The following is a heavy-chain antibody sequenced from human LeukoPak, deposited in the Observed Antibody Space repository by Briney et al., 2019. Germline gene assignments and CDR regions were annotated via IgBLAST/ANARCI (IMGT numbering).Heavy chain of an antibody. CDR1: GFTFTSYE. CDR2: ISSSGSTM. Sequence: GGSLRLSCAASGFTFTSYEMNCISSSGSTMYYAGSVKGRFTISRDNAKNSLYLQMNSLRADDTAVYYCASVLPSGPPDYWGQGTLVAVSS. CDR3: ASVLPSGPPDY. D-gene: IGHD2-8*02. V-gene: IGHV3-48*03. J-gene: IGHJ4*02.